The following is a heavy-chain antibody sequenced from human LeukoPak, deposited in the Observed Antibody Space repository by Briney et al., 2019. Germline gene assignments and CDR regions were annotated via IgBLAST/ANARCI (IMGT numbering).Heavy chain of an antibody. CDR1: GYTFTSYG. CDR3: ARDLGGNYCSSTSCMGIAAAGV. V-gene: IGHV1-69*05. D-gene: IGHD2-2*01. Sequence: GASVKVSCKASGYTFTSYGISWVRQAPGQGLEWMGGIIPIFGTANYAQKFQGRVTITTDESTSTAYMELSSLRSEDTAVYYCARDLGGNYCSSTSCMGIAAAGVWGQGTLVTVSS. CDR2: IIPIFGTA. J-gene: IGHJ4*02.